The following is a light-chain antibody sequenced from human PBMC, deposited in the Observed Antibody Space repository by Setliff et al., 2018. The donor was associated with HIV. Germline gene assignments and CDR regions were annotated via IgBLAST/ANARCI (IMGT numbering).Light chain of an antibody. J-gene: IGLJ3*02. CDR3: CSYAGPYTFVV. Sequence: QSALTQPRSVSGSPGQAVTISCTGSDSDVGDYNYVSWYQQHPDRAPRLLIFDVDKRPSGVPDRFSGSKSGNTAPLTISGLQTEDEADYFCCSYAGPYTFVVFGGGTK. CDR2: DVD. CDR1: DSDVGDYNY. V-gene: IGLV2-11*01.